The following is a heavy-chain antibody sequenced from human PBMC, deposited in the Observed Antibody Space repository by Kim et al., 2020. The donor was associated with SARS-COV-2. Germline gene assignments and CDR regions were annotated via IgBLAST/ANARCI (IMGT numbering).Heavy chain of an antibody. D-gene: IGHD4-17*01. CDR1: GFNFDEYC. Sequence: GGSMRLSCSASGFNFDEYCLSWFRQASGKGLEWVSGINWNGGSTGYEDYVKRRFTISSDNANNSLDLQMKSLRDEDTALYYCARQEGLTTAPKYYYY. CDR3: ARQEGLTTAPKYYYY. CDR2: INWNGGST. J-gene: IGHJ6*01. V-gene: IGHV3-20*04.